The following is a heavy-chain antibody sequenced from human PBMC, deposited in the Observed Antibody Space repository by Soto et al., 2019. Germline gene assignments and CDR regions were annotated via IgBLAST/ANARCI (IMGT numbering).Heavy chain of an antibody. CDR2: IIPIFGTA. CDR3: ARTYDFWSGYMYYFDY. J-gene: IGHJ4*02. CDR1: GGTFSSYA. V-gene: IGHV1-69*01. D-gene: IGHD3-3*01. Sequence: KVSFKASGGTFSSYAISWVRQAPGQGLEWMGGIIPIFGTANYAQKFQGRVTITADESTSTAYMELSSLRSEDTAVYYCARTYDFWSGYMYYFDYWGQGTLVTVSS.